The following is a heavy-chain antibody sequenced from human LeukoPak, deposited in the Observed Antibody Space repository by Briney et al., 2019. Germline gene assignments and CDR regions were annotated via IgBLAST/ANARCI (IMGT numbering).Heavy chain of an antibody. D-gene: IGHD5-12*01. Sequence: GGSLRLSCAASGFTFSSYWMHWVRQAPGKGLVRVSRINSDGSSTSYADSVKGRFTISRDNAKNALYLQMNSLRAEDTAVYYCARVGYSGYDHAFDYWGQGTLVTDSS. J-gene: IGHJ4*02. V-gene: IGHV3-74*01. CDR3: ARVGYSGYDHAFDY. CDR1: GFTFSSYW. CDR2: INSDGSST.